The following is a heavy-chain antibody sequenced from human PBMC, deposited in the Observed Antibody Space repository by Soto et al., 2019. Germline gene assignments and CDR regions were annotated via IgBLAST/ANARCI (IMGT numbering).Heavy chain of an antibody. CDR3: ARGGYSSSSHLFDY. J-gene: IGHJ4*02. Sequence: SETLSLTCTVSGGSITSSYWSWIRRPPGKGLEWIAYIYDTGISGYTPSTSYNPSLKSRVTMSVDTSKSQFSLKLTSATAADTAVYYCARGGYSSSSHLFDYWGQGTLVTVSS. CDR2: IYDTGISGYTPST. V-gene: IGHV4-59*01. D-gene: IGHD6-6*01. CDR1: GGSITSSY.